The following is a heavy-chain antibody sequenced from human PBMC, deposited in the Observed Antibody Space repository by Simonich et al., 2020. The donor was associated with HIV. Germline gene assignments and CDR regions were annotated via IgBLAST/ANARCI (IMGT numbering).Heavy chain of an antibody. CDR3: AVDSSAYYYHY. CDR2: INHSGST. J-gene: IGHJ4*02. D-gene: IGHD3-22*01. CDR1: GGSFSNYY. V-gene: IGHV4-34*01. Sequence: QVQLQQWGAGLLKPSETLSLTCAVYGGSFSNYYWSWIRQPLGKGLEWIGEINHSGSTNYNPALKSRVTISVHTSKKQFSLKVTSVTAADTAVYYCAVDSSAYYYHYWGQGTLVTVSS.